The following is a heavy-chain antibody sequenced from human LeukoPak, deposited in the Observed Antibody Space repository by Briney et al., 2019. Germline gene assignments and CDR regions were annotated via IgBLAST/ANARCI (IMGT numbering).Heavy chain of an antibody. CDR2: IYYSGST. CDR1: GGSISSSSYY. V-gene: IGHV4-39*01. Sequence: SETLSLTCTVSGGSISSSSYYWGWIRQPPGKGLEWIESIYYSGSTYYNPSLKSRVTISVDTSKNQFSLKLSSVTAADTAVYYCARSPNPTYYYGSGSYWFDPWGQGTLVTVSS. D-gene: IGHD3-10*01. CDR3: ARSPNPTYYYGSGSYWFDP. J-gene: IGHJ5*02.